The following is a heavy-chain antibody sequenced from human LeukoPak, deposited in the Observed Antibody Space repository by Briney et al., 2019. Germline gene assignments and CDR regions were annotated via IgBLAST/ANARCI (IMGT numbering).Heavy chain of an antibody. D-gene: IGHD3-22*01. CDR3: ARGPYDSSGYYFYYYYMDV. CDR2: IYTSGST. V-gene: IGHV4-61*02. Sequence: SQTLSLTCTVSGGSISSGSYYWSWIRQPAGKGLEWIGRIYTSGSTNYNPSLKSRVTISVDTSKNQFSLKLSSVTAADTAVYYCARGPYDSSGYYFYYYYMDVWGKGTTVTVSS. J-gene: IGHJ6*03. CDR1: GGSISSGSYY.